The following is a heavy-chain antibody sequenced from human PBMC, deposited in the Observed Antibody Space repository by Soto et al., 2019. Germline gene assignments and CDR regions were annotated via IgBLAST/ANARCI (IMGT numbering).Heavy chain of an antibody. CDR2: IGGSGGDT. Sequence: EVQLLASGGGLAQPGGSLRLSCAASGFPFSSYAMSWVRQAPGKGLEWVSGIGGSGGDTYYADSVKGRFTVSRDNAENTLYLQLNSLGVEDTDTYYCAGRTWWGRADYWGQGILVTVSS. CDR3: AGRTWWGRADY. J-gene: IGHJ4*02. D-gene: IGHD2-15*01. CDR1: GFPFSSYA. V-gene: IGHV3-23*01.